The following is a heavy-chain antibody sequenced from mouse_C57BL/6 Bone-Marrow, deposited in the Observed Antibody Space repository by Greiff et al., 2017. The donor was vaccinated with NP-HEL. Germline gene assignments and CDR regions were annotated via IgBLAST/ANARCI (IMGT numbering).Heavy chain of an antibody. Sequence: DVKLVESEGGLVQPGSSMKLSCTASGFTFSDYYMAWVRQVPEQGLEWVATINYDGSSTYYLDSLKSRFIISRDNAKNILYLQMSSLKSEDTATYYCAREGGLRRRTYAMDYWGQGTSVTVSS. D-gene: IGHD2-4*01. CDR3: AREGGLRRRTYAMDY. V-gene: IGHV5-16*01. CDR2: INYDGSST. J-gene: IGHJ4*01. CDR1: GFTFSDYY.